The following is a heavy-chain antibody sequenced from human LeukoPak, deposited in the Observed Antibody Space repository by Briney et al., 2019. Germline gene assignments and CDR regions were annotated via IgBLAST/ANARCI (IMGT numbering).Heavy chain of an antibody. CDR3: AKDPSLDGSGSSSWFDY. Sequence: GGSLRLSCAVSGFTFSRYAMSWVRHAPGRGVVWVSAISGSGGSTYYAHSVKGRFTISRDNSKNTLYLQMNSLRAEDTAVYYCAKDPSLDGSGSSSWFDYWGQGTLVTVSS. D-gene: IGHD3-10*01. CDR2: ISGSGGST. CDR1: GFTFSRYA. V-gene: IGHV3-23*01. J-gene: IGHJ4*02.